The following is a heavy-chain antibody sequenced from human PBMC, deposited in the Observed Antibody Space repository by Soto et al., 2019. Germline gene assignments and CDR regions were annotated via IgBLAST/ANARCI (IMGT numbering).Heavy chain of an antibody. Sequence: GGSLRLSCAASGFTFSSYGMHWVRQAPGKGLEWVAVISYDGSNKYYADSVKGRFTISRDNSKNTLYLQMNSLRAEDTAVYYCAKGVVRGVRYYYGMDVWGQGTTVTAP. V-gene: IGHV3-30*18. CDR3: AKGVVRGVRYYYGMDV. J-gene: IGHJ6*02. CDR1: GFTFSSYG. D-gene: IGHD3-10*01. CDR2: ISYDGSNK.